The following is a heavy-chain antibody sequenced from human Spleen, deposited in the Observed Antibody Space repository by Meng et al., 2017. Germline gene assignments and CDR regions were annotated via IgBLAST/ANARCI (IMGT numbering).Heavy chain of an antibody. Sequence: GESLKISCTASGFTFTYAMSWVRRAPGKGLEWVSLISGGGGGTYYADSVKGRFTISRDNSKNTLYLQMNSVSVEDTALYYCAKWRGLQLAQYYLDYWGQGTQVTVSS. D-gene: IGHD6-13*01. V-gene: IGHV3-23*01. CDR1: GFTFTYA. CDR3: AKWRGLQLAQYYLDY. J-gene: IGHJ4*02. CDR2: ISGGGGGT.